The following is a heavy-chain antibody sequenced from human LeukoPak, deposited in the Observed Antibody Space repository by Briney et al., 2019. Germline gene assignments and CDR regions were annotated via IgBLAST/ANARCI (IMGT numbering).Heavy chain of an antibody. Sequence: SVKVSCKASGGTFSSYAISWVRQAPGQGLEWMGGIIPMFGTANYAQKLQGRVTMTTDTSTSTAYMELRSLRSDDTAVYYCARDSSSWYPGLDYWGQGTLVTVSS. J-gene: IGHJ4*02. V-gene: IGHV1-69*05. CDR3: ARDSSSWYPGLDY. CDR2: IIPMFGTA. CDR1: GGTFSSYA. D-gene: IGHD6-13*01.